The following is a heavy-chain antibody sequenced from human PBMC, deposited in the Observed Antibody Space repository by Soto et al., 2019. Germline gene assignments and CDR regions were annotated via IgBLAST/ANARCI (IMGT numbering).Heavy chain of an antibody. CDR2: ISVDGTST. J-gene: IGHJ4*02. CDR3: ARGGVVRFVEWLLPHFEY. D-gene: IGHD3-3*01. Sequence: EVQLVESGGGLVQPGGSLRLSCAASGFTFRSHWMHWVRQAPGKGLVWVSRISVDGTSTSYADSVKGRFTISRDNAKSTVYLQMNSLRAADTAVYYGARGGVVRFVEWLLPHFEYWGQGTLVTVTS. CDR1: GFTFRSHW. V-gene: IGHV3-74*01.